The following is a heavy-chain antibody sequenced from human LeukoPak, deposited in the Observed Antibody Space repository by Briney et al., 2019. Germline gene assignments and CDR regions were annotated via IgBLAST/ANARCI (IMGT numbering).Heavy chain of an antibody. CDR1: GFTFSRHW. CDR3: AKADDSIVVVTAIPEYFQH. V-gene: IGHV3-74*01. CDR2: IDSGGSDT. Sequence: TGGSLRLSCAASGFTFSRHWMHWVRQAPGKGLVWVSRIDSGGSDTRYADFVGGRFTISRDNAKNTLYLQMNSLRAEDTAVYYCAKADDSIVVVTAIPEYFQHWGQGTLVTVSS. D-gene: IGHD2-21*02. J-gene: IGHJ1*01.